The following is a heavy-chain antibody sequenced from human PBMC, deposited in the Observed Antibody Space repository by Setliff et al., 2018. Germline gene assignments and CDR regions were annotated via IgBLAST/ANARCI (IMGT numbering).Heavy chain of an antibody. CDR2: IKQDGSEK. J-gene: IGHJ4*02. D-gene: IGHD6-19*01. CDR1: GFTFSSYW. Sequence: GSLRLSCAASGFTFSSYWMSWVRQAPGKGLEWVANIKQDGSEKYYVDSVKGRFTISRDNAKNSLYLQMNSLRAEDTAVYYCVRDWYTSGWYEVDNWGQGTLVTVSS. V-gene: IGHV3-7*01. CDR3: VRDWYTSGWYEVDN.